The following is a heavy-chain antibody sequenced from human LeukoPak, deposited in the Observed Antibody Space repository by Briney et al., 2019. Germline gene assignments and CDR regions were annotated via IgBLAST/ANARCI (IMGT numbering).Heavy chain of an antibody. CDR2: IWYDGSNK. CDR3: ARAPTSYYYFDY. J-gene: IGHJ4*02. D-gene: IGHD1-26*01. CDR1: GFTFSSYG. Sequence: PGRSLRLSCAVSGFTFSSYGMHWVRQAPGKGLEWVAVIWYDGSNKYYADSVKGRFTISRDNSKNTLYLQMNSLRAEDTAVYYCARAPTSYYYFDYWGQGTLVTVSS. V-gene: IGHV3-33*01.